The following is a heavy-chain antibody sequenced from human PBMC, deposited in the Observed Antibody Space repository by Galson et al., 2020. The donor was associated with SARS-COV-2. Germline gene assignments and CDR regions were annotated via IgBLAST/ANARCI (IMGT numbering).Heavy chain of an antibody. Sequence: GGSLRLSCAASGFTVGTHDMGWVRQAPGKGLEWVTSISGTYGSTSYAASVKGRFPSPRDDPKNTVLLQMKSRRAEDTAVFHCARLAALGRGPVYFASWGPGLLFTVSS. CDR3: ARLAALGRGPVYFAS. CDR2: ISGTYGST. D-gene: IGHD3-9*01. CDR1: GFTVGTHD. J-gene: IGHJ1*01. V-gene: IGHV3-23*01.